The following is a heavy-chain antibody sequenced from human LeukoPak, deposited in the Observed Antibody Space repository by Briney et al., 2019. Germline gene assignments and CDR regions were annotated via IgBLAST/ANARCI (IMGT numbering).Heavy chain of an antibody. CDR2: INAVNGNT. D-gene: IGHD1-26*01. Sequence: VASVKVSCKASGYTFTSYAMHWVRQAPGQRLEWMGWINAVNGNTKYSQKFQGRVTITRDTSASTAYMELSSLRSEDTAVYYCARDSWELLPSHYWGQGTLVTVSS. CDR3: ARDSWELLPSHY. CDR1: GYTFTSYA. V-gene: IGHV1-3*01. J-gene: IGHJ4*02.